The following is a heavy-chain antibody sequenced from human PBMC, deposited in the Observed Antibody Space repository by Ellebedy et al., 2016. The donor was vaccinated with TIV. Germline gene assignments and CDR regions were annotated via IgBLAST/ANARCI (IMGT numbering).Heavy chain of an antibody. V-gene: IGHV4-34*01. CDR1: GGSFSGYY. CDR3: ASDVIAAAGIRSFDI. D-gene: IGHD6-13*01. J-gene: IGHJ3*02. CDR2: INHSGST. Sequence: SETLSLTXAVYGGSFSGYYWSWIRQPPGKGLEWIGEINHSGSTNYNPSLKSRVTISVDTSKNQFSLKLSSVTAADTAVYYCASDVIAAAGIRSFDIWGQGTMVTVSS.